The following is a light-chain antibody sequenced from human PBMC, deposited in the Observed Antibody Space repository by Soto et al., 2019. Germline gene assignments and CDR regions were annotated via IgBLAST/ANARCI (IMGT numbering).Light chain of an antibody. CDR1: QGISNS. J-gene: IGKJ5*01. Sequence: DIHLTQSPSFLSASVGDRVIITCRASQGISNSFAWYQQKPGKAPKLLIYAASTLQSGVPSRFSGSGSGTELTLTISSLQPEDVATYYCQQVNSYPITFGQGTRLEIK. V-gene: IGKV1-9*01. CDR2: AAS. CDR3: QQVNSYPIT.